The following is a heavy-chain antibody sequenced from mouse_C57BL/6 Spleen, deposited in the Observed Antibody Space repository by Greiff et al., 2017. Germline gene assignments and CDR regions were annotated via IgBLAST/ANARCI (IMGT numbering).Heavy chain of an antibody. D-gene: IGHD2-4*01. CDR2: IYPGDGDT. Sequence: VQLQQSGPELVKPGASVKISCKASGYAFSSSWMNWVKQRPGKGLEWIGRIYPGDGDTNYNGKFKGKATLTADKSSSTAYMQLSSLTSEDSAVYFCARKDYDWFAYRGQGTLVTVSA. CDR3: ARKDYDWFAY. J-gene: IGHJ3*01. V-gene: IGHV1-82*01. CDR1: GYAFSSSW.